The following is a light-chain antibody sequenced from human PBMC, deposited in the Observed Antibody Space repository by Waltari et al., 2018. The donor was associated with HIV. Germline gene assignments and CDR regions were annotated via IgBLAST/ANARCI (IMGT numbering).Light chain of an antibody. Sequence: SYELTQPPSVSVSPGHTARITCSGYALPKKFAYWYQQKSGQAPVLVIYEDSKRPSGIPQRFSGASSGTMATLTISGAQVADEADYYCYSTDNSGTHIRVFGGGTKLTVL. J-gene: IGLJ2*01. V-gene: IGLV3-10*01. CDR2: EDS. CDR1: ALPKKF. CDR3: YSTDNSGTHIRV.